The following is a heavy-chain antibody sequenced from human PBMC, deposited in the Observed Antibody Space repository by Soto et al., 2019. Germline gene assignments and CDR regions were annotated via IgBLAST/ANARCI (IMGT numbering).Heavy chain of an antibody. V-gene: IGHV4-31*03. Sequence: SETLSLTCTVSGGSISSGGYYWSWIRQHPGKGLEWIGYIYYSGSTYYNPSLKSRVTISVDTSKNQFSLKLSSVTAADTAVYYCALSPAALFHFDYWGQGTLVTVSS. CDR1: GGSISSGGYY. D-gene: IGHD6-13*01. CDR2: IYYSGST. J-gene: IGHJ4*02. CDR3: ALSPAALFHFDY.